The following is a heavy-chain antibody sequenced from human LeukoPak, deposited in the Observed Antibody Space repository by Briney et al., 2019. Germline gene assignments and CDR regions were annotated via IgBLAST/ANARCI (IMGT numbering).Heavy chain of an antibody. CDR3: ARADPIVGATSGFYY. J-gene: IGHJ4*02. D-gene: IGHD1-26*01. V-gene: IGHV4-4*02. CDR1: GGSISSSNW. CDR2: IYHSGST. Sequence: SRTLSLTCAVSGGSISSSNWWSWVRQPPGKGLEWIGEIYHSGSTNYNPSLKSRVTISVDKSKNQFSLKLSSVTAADTAVYYCARADPIVGATSGFYYWGQGTLVTVSS.